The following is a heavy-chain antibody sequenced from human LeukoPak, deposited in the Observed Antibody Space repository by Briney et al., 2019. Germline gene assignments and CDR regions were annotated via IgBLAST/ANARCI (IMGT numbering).Heavy chain of an antibody. CDR1: GFTFSDYY. V-gene: IGHV3-11*01. CDR2: ISSSGSTI. Sequence: GGSLRLSCAASGFTFSDYYMSWIRQAPGKGLEWVSYISSSGSTIYYADSVKGRFTISRDNAKNSLYLQMNSLRAEDTAVYYCAKDSALQVLELPGPPFDYWGQGTLVTVSS. CDR3: AKDSALQVLELPGPPFDY. D-gene: IGHD1-7*01. J-gene: IGHJ4*02.